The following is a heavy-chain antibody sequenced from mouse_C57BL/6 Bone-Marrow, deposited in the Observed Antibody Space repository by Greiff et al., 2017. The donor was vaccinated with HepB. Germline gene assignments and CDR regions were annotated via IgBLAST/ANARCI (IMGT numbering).Heavy chain of an antibody. CDR1: GYTFTSYW. CDR3: ARLNLLGPGAMDD. CDR2: IDPNSGGT. Sequence: QVQLQQPGAELVKPGASVKLSCTASGYTFTSYWMHWVKQRPGRGLEWIGRIDPNSGGTKYNEKFKSKATLTVDKPSSTAYMPLSSLTSEASAVYYCARLNLLGPGAMDDWGKGTSVTVSS. V-gene: IGHV1-72*01. J-gene: IGHJ4*01. D-gene: IGHD4-1*01.